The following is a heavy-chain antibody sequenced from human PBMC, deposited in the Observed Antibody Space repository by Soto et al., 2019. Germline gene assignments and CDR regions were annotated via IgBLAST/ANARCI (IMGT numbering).Heavy chain of an antibody. CDR2: IYYSGGA. Sequence: SETLSLTCSVSGGSISSVGHYWTWIRQQPGKGLGWIGYIYYSGGADYNPSLKSRVTTSVDRSKNKFSLNLSSVTAADTAIYYCARERGGYDSSTRYGLDVWGQGPTVTVSS. CDR3: ARERGGYDSSTRYGLDV. D-gene: IGHD6-6*01. J-gene: IGHJ6*02. V-gene: IGHV4-31*03. CDR1: GGSISSVGHY.